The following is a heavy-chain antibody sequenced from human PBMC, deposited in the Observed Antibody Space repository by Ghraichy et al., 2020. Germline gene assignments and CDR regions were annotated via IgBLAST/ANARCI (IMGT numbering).Heavy chain of an antibody. V-gene: IGHV3-23*01. J-gene: IGHJ3*02. CDR2: ISGSGGST. CDR3: AKDPGQDSSSWYWGGGAFDI. Sequence: GGSLRLSCAASGFTFSSYAMSWVRQAPGKGLEWVSAISGSGGSTYYADSVKGRFTISRDNSKNTLYLQMNSLRAEDTAVYYCAKDPGQDSSSWYWGGGAFDIWGQGTMVTVSS. D-gene: IGHD6-13*01. CDR1: GFTFSSYA.